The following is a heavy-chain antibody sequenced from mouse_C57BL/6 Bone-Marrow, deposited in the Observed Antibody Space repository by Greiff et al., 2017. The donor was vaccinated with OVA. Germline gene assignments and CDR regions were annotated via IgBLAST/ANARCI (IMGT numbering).Heavy chain of an antibody. CDR1: GFTFSSYG. Sequence: EVKLMESGGDLVKPGGSLKLSCAASGFTFSSYGMSWVRQTPDKRLEWVATISSGGSYTYYPDSVKGRFTISRDNAKNTLYLQMSSLKSEDTAMYYCARLGNGHWYFDVWGTGTTVTVSS. J-gene: IGHJ1*03. V-gene: IGHV5-6*01. D-gene: IGHD1-1*01. CDR2: ISSGGSYT. CDR3: ARLGNGHWYFDV.